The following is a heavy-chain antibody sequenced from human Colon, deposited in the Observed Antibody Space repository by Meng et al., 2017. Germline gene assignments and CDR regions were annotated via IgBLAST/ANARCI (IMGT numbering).Heavy chain of an antibody. CDR1: GCAISTYY. CDR2: NYYSGST. V-gene: IGHV4-59*08. D-gene: IGHD3-16*02. J-gene: IGHJ4*02. CDR3: ARHQNGGTYPLDY. Sequence: QLQELGPGPVKPSEALSLTSAVSGCAISTYYWSWIRHPPGKGLEWIGNNYYSGSTNYNPSLASRVTISIDSSKNQFSLKLSSVTAADTAVYYCARHQNGGTYPLDYWGQGTLVTVSS.